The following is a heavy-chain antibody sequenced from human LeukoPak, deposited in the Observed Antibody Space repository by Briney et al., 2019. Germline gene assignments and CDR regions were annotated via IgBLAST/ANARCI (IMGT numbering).Heavy chain of an antibody. CDR3: AVIYGSGSYFLDY. CDR1: GFTFRSYG. CDR2: ISHGGTNK. J-gene: IGHJ4*02. Sequence: GGSLRLSCAASGFTFRSYGMHWVRQAPGRGLEWVAVISHGGTNKYYADSVKGRFTISRDNSKNTLYLQMNSLRAEDTAVYYCAVIYGSGSYFLDYWGQGTLVTVSS. V-gene: IGHV3-30*03. D-gene: IGHD3-10*01.